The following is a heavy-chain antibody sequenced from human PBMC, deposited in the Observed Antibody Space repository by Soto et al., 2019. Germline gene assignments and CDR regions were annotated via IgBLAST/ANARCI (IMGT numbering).Heavy chain of an antibody. J-gene: IGHJ4*02. CDR2: IYSGGTT. CDR1: GFTVRNNY. CDR3: ARDGVRGIIR. V-gene: IGHV3-53*02. Sequence: EVQLMETGGGLIQPGGSLRLSCAASGFTVRNNYMSWVREAPGKGLEWVSVIYSGGTTYYADSVKGRFTISRDNSKNTLYLQMNSLRTEDTAVYYCARDGVRGIIRWGQGTLVSVSS. D-gene: IGHD3-10*01.